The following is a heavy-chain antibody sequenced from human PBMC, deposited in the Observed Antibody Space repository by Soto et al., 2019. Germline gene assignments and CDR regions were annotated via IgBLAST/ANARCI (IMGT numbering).Heavy chain of an antibody. Sequence: QMQLVQSGPEVKKPGTSVKVSCKASGFTFTSSAMQWVRQARGQRLEWIGWIVVGSGNTNYAQKCQERGTITREMCKSTAEMEMSRLRSEDTAVYYCAAERRGYGSGSYRDGPAEGMDVWGQGTTVTVSS. D-gene: IGHD3-10*01. CDR3: AAERRGYGSGSYRDGPAEGMDV. V-gene: IGHV1-58*02. CDR1: GFTFTSSA. J-gene: IGHJ6*02. CDR2: IVVGSGNT.